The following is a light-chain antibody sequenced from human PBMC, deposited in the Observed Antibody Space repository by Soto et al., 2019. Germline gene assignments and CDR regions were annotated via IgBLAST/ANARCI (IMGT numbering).Light chain of an antibody. CDR1: SSNIGSNT. CDR2: SNN. Sequence: QPVLTQPPSASGTPGQRVTISCSGSSSNIGSNTVNWYLHLPGTAPKLLIYSNNQRPSGVPDRFSGSKSGTSASLAISGLQSEDEADYYCAAWDDSLNVYVFGTGTKLTVL. J-gene: IGLJ1*01. CDR3: AAWDDSLNVYV. V-gene: IGLV1-44*01.